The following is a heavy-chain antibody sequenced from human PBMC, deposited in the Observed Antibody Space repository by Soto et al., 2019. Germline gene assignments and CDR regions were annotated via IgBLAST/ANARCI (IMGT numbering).Heavy chain of an antibody. J-gene: IGHJ4*02. CDR3: ARDRTQGELVFDY. Sequence: QVKLQESGPGLVKPSQTLSLTCTVSGGSISSGGDYWSWIRQHPGKGLEWIGYIYYSGSTYYNPSLKSRLTIAVDTSKNQFSLKLSSVTAADTAVYYCARDRTQGELVFDYWGEGTLVTVSS. V-gene: IGHV4-31*03. D-gene: IGHD1-26*01. CDR1: GGSISSGGDY. CDR2: IYYSGST.